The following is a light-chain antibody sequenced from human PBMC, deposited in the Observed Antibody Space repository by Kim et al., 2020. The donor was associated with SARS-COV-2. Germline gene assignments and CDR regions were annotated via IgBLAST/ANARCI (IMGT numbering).Light chain of an antibody. Sequence: QSVLTQPPSVSGAPGQRVTISCTGSSSNIGAGYDVHWYQQLPGTAPKLLIYGNSNRPSGVPDRFSGSKSGTSASLAITGLQAEDEADYYCQSYDSSLSAYVFGTGTKCTV. CDR1: SSNIGAGYD. V-gene: IGLV1-40*01. CDR3: QSYDSSLSAYV. J-gene: IGLJ1*01. CDR2: GNS.